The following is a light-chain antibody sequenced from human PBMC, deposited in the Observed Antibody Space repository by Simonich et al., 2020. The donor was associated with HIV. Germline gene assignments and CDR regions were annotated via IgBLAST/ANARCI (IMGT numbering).Light chain of an antibody. CDR3: SSYTSSSTRV. V-gene: IGLV2-14*03. J-gene: IGLJ3*02. CDR2: DFS. Sequence: QSALTQPASVSGSPGQSITISCTGTSSDVGGYNYVSWYQQHPGKAPKLMFYDFSNRPSGVSNRFSGSKSGTTASLTISGLQAEDEADYYGSSYTSSSTRVFGGGTKLTVL. CDR1: SSDVGGYNY.